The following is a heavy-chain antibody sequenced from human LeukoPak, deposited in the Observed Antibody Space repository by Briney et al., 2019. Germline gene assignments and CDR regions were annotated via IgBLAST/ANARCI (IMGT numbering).Heavy chain of an antibody. CDR2: IGSSSSSI. Sequence: GGSLRLSCAASGFTFSSHSMNWVRQAPGKGLEWVSSIGSSSSSIYYADSVKGRFTISRDNAKNSLYLQMNSLRAEDTAVYYCARGSSEAFDIWGQGTMVTVSS. D-gene: IGHD2-2*01. V-gene: IGHV3-21*01. J-gene: IGHJ3*02. CDR3: ARGSSEAFDI. CDR1: GFTFSSHS.